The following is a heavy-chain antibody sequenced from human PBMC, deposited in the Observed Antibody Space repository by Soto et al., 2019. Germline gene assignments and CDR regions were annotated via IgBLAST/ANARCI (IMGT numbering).Heavy chain of an antibody. CDR3: AKVGITGDGYKNFDY. CDR1: GFTFDDYA. J-gene: IGHJ4*02. D-gene: IGHD5-12*01. Sequence: GVSLRLSCSASGFTFDDYAMHWVRQAPGKGLEWVSGISWNSGSIGYADSVKGRFTISRDNAKNSLYLQMKSLRAEDTALYYCAKVGITGDGYKNFDYWGPGT. CDR2: ISWNSGSI. V-gene: IGHV3-9*01.